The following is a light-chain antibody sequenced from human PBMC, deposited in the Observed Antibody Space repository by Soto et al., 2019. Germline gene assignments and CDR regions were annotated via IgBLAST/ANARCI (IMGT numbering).Light chain of an antibody. J-gene: IGKJ2*01. V-gene: IGKV4-1*01. CDR3: QQYYSPPRYT. Sequence: IVMTQSPEYLAVSLGERATINCRSSQRILYSSNNKNLIAWYQQKPGQPPKLLIYWASTRQSGVPDRFSGSGSGRDFTLTISSLQAEDVAVYYCQQYYSPPRYTFGQGTRLGIK. CDR2: WAS. CDR1: QRILYSSNNKNL.